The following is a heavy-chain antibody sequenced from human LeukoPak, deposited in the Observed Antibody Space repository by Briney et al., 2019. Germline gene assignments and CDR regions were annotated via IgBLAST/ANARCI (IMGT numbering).Heavy chain of an antibody. D-gene: IGHD2-21*01. CDR3: AKDLFLWYFDL. CDR1: GITFSNAW. V-gene: IGHV3-15*01. CDR2: IKRKSDGGTT. Sequence: TGGSLRLSCAASGITFSNAWMTWVRQAPGKGLEWVGRIKRKSDGGTTDYAAPVKGRFTISRDDSKNTLYLQMNSLRAEDTAVYYCAKDLFLWYFDLWGRGTLVTVSS. J-gene: IGHJ2*01.